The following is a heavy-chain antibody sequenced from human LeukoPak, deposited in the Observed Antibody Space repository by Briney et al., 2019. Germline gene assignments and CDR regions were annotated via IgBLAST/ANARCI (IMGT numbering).Heavy chain of an antibody. CDR2: ISSSSSYI. Sequence: GGSLRLSCAASGFTFSSYSMNWVRQAPGKGLEWVASISSSSSYIYYADSVKGRFTISRDNAKNSLYLQMNSLRAEDTAVYYCASSTSYYYGSGSFYDMDVWGKGTTVTVSS. CDR3: ASSTSYYYGSGSFYDMDV. D-gene: IGHD3-10*01. CDR1: GFTFSSYS. V-gene: IGHV3-21*01. J-gene: IGHJ6*04.